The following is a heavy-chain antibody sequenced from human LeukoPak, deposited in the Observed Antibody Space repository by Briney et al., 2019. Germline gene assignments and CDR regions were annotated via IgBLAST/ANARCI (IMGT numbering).Heavy chain of an antibody. CDR2: TRFDGSDK. D-gene: IGHD3-10*01. V-gene: IGHV3-30*02. Sequence: GGSLRLSCAASGFTFRTFGMHWVRQAPGKGLEWVSFTRFDGSDKDYADSVKGRFTISRDNSKNTLYLQMNSLRVEDTAVYYCARGSYYGWGSAYMDVWGKGTTVTISS. CDR3: ARGSYYGWGSAYMDV. CDR1: GFTFRTFG. J-gene: IGHJ6*03.